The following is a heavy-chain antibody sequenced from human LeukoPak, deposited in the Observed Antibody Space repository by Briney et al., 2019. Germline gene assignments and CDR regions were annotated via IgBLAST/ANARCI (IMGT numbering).Heavy chain of an antibody. Sequence: GASVKVSCKASGYTFDRNGINWVRQAPGQGLEWMGWISDSNGYTKYAQDFQGRVSMTTDTSTNTAYMELRSLTSDDTAIYYCARGKVSPVVVISHPHVPFDIWGQGTLVTVSS. CDR3: ARGKVSPVVVISHPHVPFDI. V-gene: IGHV1-18*01. CDR1: GYTFDRNG. D-gene: IGHD3-22*01. CDR2: ISDSNGYT. J-gene: IGHJ3*02.